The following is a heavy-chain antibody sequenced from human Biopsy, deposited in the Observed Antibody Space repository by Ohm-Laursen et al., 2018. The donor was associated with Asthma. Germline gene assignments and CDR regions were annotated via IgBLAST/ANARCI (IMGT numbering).Heavy chain of an antibody. Sequence: GSSVKVSCKASGYSFELNGMSWVRQRPGQGLEWMGWISDYLENPNYAQKFQGRVTFTADESTSSAYMELSSLTSEDSAVYYCAREVSTVDYGYYYFAMDVWGQGTTVTVSS. J-gene: IGHJ6*02. D-gene: IGHD4-17*01. CDR2: ISDYLENP. V-gene: IGHV1-18*04. CDR3: AREVSTVDYGYYYFAMDV. CDR1: GYSFELNG.